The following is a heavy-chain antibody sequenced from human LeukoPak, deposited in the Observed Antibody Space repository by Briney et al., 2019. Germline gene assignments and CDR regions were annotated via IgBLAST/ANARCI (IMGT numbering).Heavy chain of an antibody. CDR2: ISYDGSNK. CDR1: GFTFSSYA. J-gene: IGHJ4*02. Sequence: GGSLRLSCAASGFTFSSYAMHWVRQAPGKGLEWVAVISYDGSNKYYADSVKGRFTISRDNSKNTLYLQMNSLRAEDTAVYYCGTRGGYWGQGTLVTVSS. V-gene: IGHV3-30-3*01. CDR3: GTRGGY. D-gene: IGHD3-10*01.